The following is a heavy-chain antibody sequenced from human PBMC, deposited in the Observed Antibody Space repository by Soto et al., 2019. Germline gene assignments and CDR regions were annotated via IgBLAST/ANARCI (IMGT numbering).Heavy chain of an antibody. Sequence: SETLSLTCTVSGGSISSSSYYWGWLRQPPGEGLEWIGTIYYSAITYYNPSLNSRVTISADTSNNQLSLKMSFVTAADTAVYYCVRQDVRAWGRVDSRGQGTLVTVSS. CDR2: IYYSAIT. CDR3: VRQDVRAWGRVDS. V-gene: IGHV4-39*01. D-gene: IGHD7-27*01. J-gene: IGHJ5*01. CDR1: GGSISSSSYY.